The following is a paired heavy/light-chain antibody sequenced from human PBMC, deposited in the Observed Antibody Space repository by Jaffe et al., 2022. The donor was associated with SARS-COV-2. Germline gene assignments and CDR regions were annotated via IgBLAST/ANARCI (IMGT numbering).Heavy chain of an antibody. D-gene: IGHD3-22*01. Sequence: QVQLVQSGAEVKKPGASVKVSCKASGYTFTSYGISWVRQAPGQGLEWMGWISAYNGNTNYAQKLQGRVTMTTDTSTSTAYMELRSLRSDDTAVYYCARSDDSSGYQYNWFDPWGQGTLVTVSS. CDR3: ARSDDSSGYQYNWFDP. CDR2: ISAYNGNT. CDR1: GYTFTSYG. J-gene: IGHJ5*02. V-gene: IGHV1-18*01.
Light chain of an antibody. CDR2: GNS. CDR1: SSNIGAGYD. Sequence: QSVLTQPPSVSGAPGQRVTISCTGSSSNIGAGYDVHWYQQLPGTAPKLLIYGNSNRPSGVPDRFSGSKSGTSASLAITGLQAEDEADYYCQSYDSSLSGVLFGGGTKLTVL. V-gene: IGLV1-40*01. CDR3: QSYDSSLSGVL. J-gene: IGLJ2*01.